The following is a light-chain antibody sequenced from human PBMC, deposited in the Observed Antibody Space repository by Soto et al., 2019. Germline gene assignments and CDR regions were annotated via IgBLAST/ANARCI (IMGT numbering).Light chain of an antibody. CDR2: LNSNGSH. CDR3: QTWGTGPWV. Sequence: QSVLTQSPSASASLGASVKLTCTLSSGHSNYAIAWHQQQPDKGPRFLMKLNSNGSHSKGDGIPDRFSGSSSGAERFLTISSLQSEDEADYYCQTWGTGPWVFGGGTKLTVL. V-gene: IGLV4-69*01. J-gene: IGLJ3*02. CDR1: SGHSNYA.